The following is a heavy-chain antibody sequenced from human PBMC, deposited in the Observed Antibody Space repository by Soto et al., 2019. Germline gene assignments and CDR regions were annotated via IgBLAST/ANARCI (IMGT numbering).Heavy chain of an antibody. Sequence: QVQLVQSGAEVKKPGSSVKVSCKASGGTFSTSAISWVRQAPGQGLEWVGGIMPVFPTPDYAQNFQGRVTITADESTTTACLELTSLRDDDTAVYYCARDKARLQLGGNYYYILDVWGQGTAITVSS. V-gene: IGHV1-69*12. J-gene: IGHJ6*02. CDR2: IMPVFPTP. CDR3: ARDKARLQLGGNYYYILDV. CDR1: GGTFSTSA. D-gene: IGHD1-1*01.